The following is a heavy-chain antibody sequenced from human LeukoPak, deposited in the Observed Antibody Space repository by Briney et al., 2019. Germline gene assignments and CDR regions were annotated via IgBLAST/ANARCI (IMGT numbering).Heavy chain of an antibody. D-gene: IGHD3-16*01. V-gene: IGHV1-18*01. CDR2: ISAYNGNT. Sequence: ASVKVSCKASGYTFTSYGISWVRQAPGQGLEWMGRISAYNGNTNYAQKLQGRVTMTTDTSTSTAYMELRSLRSDDTAVYYCARDSNYDYVWGSLPKTPNWFDPWGQGTLVTVSS. J-gene: IGHJ5*02. CDR3: ARDSNYDYVWGSLPKTPNWFDP. CDR1: GYTFTSYG.